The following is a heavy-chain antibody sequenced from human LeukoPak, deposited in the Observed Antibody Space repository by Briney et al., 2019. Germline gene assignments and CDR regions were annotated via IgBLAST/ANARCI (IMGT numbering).Heavy chain of an antibody. CDR1: GFSLTTFGVG. D-gene: IGHD3-3*01. Sequence: SGPTLMKPTQTLTLTCTFSGFSLTTFGVGVGWVRQPPGRAPEWLALIYWNDDRRYSPSLKNRLSITKDTTKNQVVLTMTYMDSVDSATYYCAHRLGATYDFFSGGFRGDAFDIWGLGTVVTVSS. J-gene: IGHJ3*02. CDR2: IYWNDDR. CDR3: AHRLGATYDFFSGGFRGDAFDI. V-gene: IGHV2-5*01.